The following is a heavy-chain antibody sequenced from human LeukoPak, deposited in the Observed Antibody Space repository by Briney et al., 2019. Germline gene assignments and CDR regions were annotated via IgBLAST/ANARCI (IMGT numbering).Heavy chain of an antibody. CDR1: GYTFTSYD. D-gene: IGHD3-16*02. V-gene: IGHV1-8*02. CDR3: ARDALRLGELSLSFDY. CDR2: MNPNSGNT. Sequence: GASVKVSCKASGYTFTSYDINWVRQATGQGLEWMGWMNPNSGNTGYAQKFQGRVTMTRDMSTSTVYMELSSLRSEDTAVYYCARDALRLGELSLSFDYWGQGTLVTVSS. J-gene: IGHJ4*02.